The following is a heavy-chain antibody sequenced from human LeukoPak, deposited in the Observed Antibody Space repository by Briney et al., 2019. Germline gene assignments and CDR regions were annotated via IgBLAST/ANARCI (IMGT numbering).Heavy chain of an antibody. D-gene: IGHD3-10*01. Sequence: GGSLRLSCAASGFTFSSYSMNWVRQAPGKGLEWVSSISSSSSYIYCADSVKGRFTISRDNAKNSLYLQMNSLRAEDTAVYYCARDLRFGELSHWGQGTLITVSS. CDR1: GFTFSSYS. CDR2: ISSSSSYI. V-gene: IGHV3-21*01. CDR3: ARDLRFGELSH. J-gene: IGHJ4*02.